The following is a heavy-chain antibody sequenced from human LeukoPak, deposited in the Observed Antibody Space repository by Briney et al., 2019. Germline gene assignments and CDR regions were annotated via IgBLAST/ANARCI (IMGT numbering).Heavy chain of an antibody. Sequence: SETLSLTCTVSGGSISSSGYYWGWIRQPPGKGLEWIGSIYCSGSTYYNPSLKSRVTISVDTSKNQFSLKLSSVTAADTAVYYCARKAQEFDYWGQGTLVTVSS. CDR3: ARKAQEFDY. J-gene: IGHJ4*02. V-gene: IGHV4-39*01. CDR2: IYCSGST. CDR1: GGSISSSGYY.